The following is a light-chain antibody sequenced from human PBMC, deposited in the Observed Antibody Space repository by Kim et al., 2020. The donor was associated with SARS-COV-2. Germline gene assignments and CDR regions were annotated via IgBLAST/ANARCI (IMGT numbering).Light chain of an antibody. Sequence: SVSPGQTARITCSGDKLGDKYVCWYQQKPGQSPVLVIYQDSKRPSGIPERFSGSNSGNTATLTISGTQAMDEADYYCQAWDSSTVVFGGGTQLTVL. J-gene: IGLJ2*01. CDR3: QAWDSSTVV. CDR2: QDS. CDR1: KLGDKY. V-gene: IGLV3-1*01.